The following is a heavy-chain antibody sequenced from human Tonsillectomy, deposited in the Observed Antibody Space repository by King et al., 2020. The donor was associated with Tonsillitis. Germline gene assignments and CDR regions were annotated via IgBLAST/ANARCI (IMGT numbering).Heavy chain of an antibody. Sequence: QMQLQESGPGLVKPSETLSLTCTVSGGSISSSNCYWDWIRQPPGKGPEWIGSLYYGGSTYYNPSLKGRVTISVDTSKNLFSLKLTSVTAADTAVYYCAAHVPENGAATRYFDLWGRGTLVTVSS. CDR3: AAHVPENGAATRYFDL. CDR2: LYYGGST. V-gene: IGHV4-39*01. J-gene: IGHJ2*01. CDR1: GGSISSSNCY. D-gene: IGHD2-8*01.